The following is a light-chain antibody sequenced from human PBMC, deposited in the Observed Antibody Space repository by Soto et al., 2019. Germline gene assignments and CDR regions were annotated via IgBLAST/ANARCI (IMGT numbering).Light chain of an antibody. CDR2: GAS. V-gene: IGKV3-15*01. Sequence: EIVMTQSPATLSVFPGERATLSCKASQSVSSNLAWYQQKCGQAPRLLIYGASTRATGIPTRFSGSGSGTEFTLTISSLQSEDFAVYYCQQYNNWPPVTFGQGTKVEIK. J-gene: IGKJ1*01. CDR3: QQYNNWPPVT. CDR1: QSVSSN.